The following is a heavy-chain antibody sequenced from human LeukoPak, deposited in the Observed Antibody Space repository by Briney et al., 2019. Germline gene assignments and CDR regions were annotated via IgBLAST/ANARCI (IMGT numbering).Heavy chain of an antibody. CDR1: GYTFTGYY. D-gene: IGHD2-21*01. CDR3: AGGGSEAVVIGIDY. CDR2: INPNSGGT. V-gene: IGHV1-2*02. J-gene: IGHJ4*02. Sequence: ASVRVSCTASGYTFTGYYIHWVRQAPGQRLEWLGWINPNSGGTTYTQTFQSRVTMTRDTSLSTAYSELSRLRSADPAVHYCAGGGSEAVVIGIDYRGQGTLVTVSS.